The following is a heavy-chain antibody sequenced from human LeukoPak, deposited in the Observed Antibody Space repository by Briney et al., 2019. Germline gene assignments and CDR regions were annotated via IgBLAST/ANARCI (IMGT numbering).Heavy chain of an antibody. J-gene: IGHJ3*02. CDR1: GYTFTSYG. CDR2: ISAETGYT. D-gene: IGHD3-22*01. V-gene: IGHV1-18*01. CDR3: ARDGANGSGFFYSPNAFDM. Sequence: ASVKVSCKASGYTFTSYGISWVRQAPGQGPEWVGWISAETGYTNYAQKFQDRVTMTTDTSTSTAYMELRSLKSDDTAVYYCARDGANGSGFFYSPNAFDMWGQGTMVTVSS.